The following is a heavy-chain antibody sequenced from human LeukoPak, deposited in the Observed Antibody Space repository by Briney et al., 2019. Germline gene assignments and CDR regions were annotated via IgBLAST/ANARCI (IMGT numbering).Heavy chain of an antibody. CDR3: ARNLYYDFWSGYCN. CDR1: GYSISSGYY. CDR2: IYHSGST. Sequence: SETLSLTCAVSGYSISSGYYWGWIRQPPGKGLEWIGSIYHSGSTYYNPSLKSRVTISVDTSKNQFSLKLSSVTAADTAVYYCARNLYYDFWSGYCNWGQGTLVTVFS. D-gene: IGHD3-3*01. V-gene: IGHV4-38-2*01. J-gene: IGHJ4*02.